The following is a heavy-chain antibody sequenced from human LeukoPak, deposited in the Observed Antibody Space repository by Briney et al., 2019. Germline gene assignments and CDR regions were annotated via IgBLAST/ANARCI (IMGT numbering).Heavy chain of an antibody. D-gene: IGHD6-19*01. V-gene: IGHV4-34*01. CDR2: INHSGYT. J-gene: IGHJ4*02. Sequence: PSETLSLTCAVSVVSFSIYYWSWVRQSPRQGLEWIGEINHSGYTNYNPSLKSRVTMSIDTSENQYSLRLTSVTAADAGVYYCTRAVAGHPDWGQGTLVTVSS. CDR1: VVSFSIYY. CDR3: TRAVAGHPD.